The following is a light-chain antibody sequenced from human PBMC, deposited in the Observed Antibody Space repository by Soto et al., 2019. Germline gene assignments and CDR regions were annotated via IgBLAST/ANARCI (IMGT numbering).Light chain of an antibody. Sequence: YALGVPASVSGSPGQSITSSCTGSGSDIGAYNYVSWYQQHPGKAPKLLIHGVTRRPSGVSSRFSASKSAYTASLTISGLQAEDEANYYCSSFTTSYFYVFGPATKATVL. J-gene: IGLJ1*01. CDR1: GSDIGAYNY. V-gene: IGLV2-14*01. CDR3: SSFTTSYFYV. CDR2: GVT.